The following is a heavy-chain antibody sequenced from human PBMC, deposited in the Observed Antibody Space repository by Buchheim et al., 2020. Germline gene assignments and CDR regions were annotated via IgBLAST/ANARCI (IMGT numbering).Heavy chain of an antibody. Sequence: EVQLVESGGGLVKPGGSLRLSCAASEFTFSNYGLNWVRRAPGKGLEWVSAISGSGGSTYYADSVKGRFTISRDNSKNTLYLQMNSLRAEDTAVYYCAKGRGYSYGLLTGWGQGTL. D-gene: IGHD5-18*01. CDR2: ISGSGGST. V-gene: IGHV3-23*04. CDR1: EFTFSNYG. J-gene: IGHJ4*02. CDR3: AKGRGYSYGLLTG.